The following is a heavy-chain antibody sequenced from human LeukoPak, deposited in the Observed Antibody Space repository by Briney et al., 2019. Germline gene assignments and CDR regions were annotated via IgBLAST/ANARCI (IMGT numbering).Heavy chain of an antibody. CDR1: GFTFSSYA. CDR3: AKWGYYYDSSGYFEDYYYYYMDV. V-gene: IGHV3-30*04. D-gene: IGHD3-22*01. CDR2: ISYDGSNK. J-gene: IGHJ6*03. Sequence: GGSLRLSCAASGFTFSSYAMHWVRQAPGKGLEGVAVISYDGSNKYYADSVKGRFTISRDNSKNTLYLQMNSLRAEDTAVYYCAKWGYYYDSSGYFEDYYYYYMDVWGKGTTVTVSS.